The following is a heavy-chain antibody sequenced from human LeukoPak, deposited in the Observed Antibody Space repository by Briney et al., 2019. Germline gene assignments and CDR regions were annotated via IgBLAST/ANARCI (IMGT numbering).Heavy chain of an antibody. CDR1: GYTFTSYG. CDR2: MSAYNGNT. D-gene: IGHD1-26*01. CDR3: ALSYSGSYCLEY. Sequence: ASVKVSCKASGYTFTSYGISWVRQAPGQGGEWMGWMSAYNGNTNYEQKLQGGVTMPTDTSTSTAYMELTTLKSDATAAYYCALSYSGSYCLEYWGQGTLVTVSS. V-gene: IGHV1-18*01. J-gene: IGHJ4*02.